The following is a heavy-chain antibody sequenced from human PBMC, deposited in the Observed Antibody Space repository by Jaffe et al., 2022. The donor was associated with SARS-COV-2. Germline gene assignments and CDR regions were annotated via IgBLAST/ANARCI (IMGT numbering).Heavy chain of an antibody. J-gene: IGHJ6*02. V-gene: IGHV4-30-4*01. D-gene: IGHD3-3*01. CDR2: IYYSGST. CDR3: ASGETSTYDFWSGSIRNYYYGMDV. Sequence: QVQLQESGPGLVKPSQTLSLTCTVSGGSISSGDYYWSWIRQPPGKGLEWIGYIYYSGSTYYNPSLKSRVTISVDTSKNQFSLKLSSVTAADTAVYYCASGETSTYDFWSGSIRNYYYGMDVWGQGTTVTVSS. CDR1: GGSISSGDYY.